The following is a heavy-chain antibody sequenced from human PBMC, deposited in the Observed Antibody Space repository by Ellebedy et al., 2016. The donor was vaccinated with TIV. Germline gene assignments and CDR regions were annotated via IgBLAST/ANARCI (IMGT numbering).Heavy chain of an antibody. CDR2: ISSSSSYI. CDR3: ARMGYCSSTSCYTRYYYYMDV. Sequence: GESLKISXAASGFTFRSYAMSWVRQAPGKGLEWVSSISSSSSYIYYADSVKGRFTISRDNAKNSLYLQMNSLRAEDTALYHCARMGYCSSTSCYTRYYYYMDVWGKGTTVTVSS. D-gene: IGHD2-2*02. V-gene: IGHV3-21*04. J-gene: IGHJ6*03. CDR1: GFTFRSYA.